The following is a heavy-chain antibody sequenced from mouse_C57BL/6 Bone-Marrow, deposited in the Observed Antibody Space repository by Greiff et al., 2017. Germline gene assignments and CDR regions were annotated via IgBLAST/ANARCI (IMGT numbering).Heavy chain of an antibody. Sequence: EVKLVESGGGLVKPGGSLKLSCAASGFTFSSYTMSWVRQTPEKRLEWVATISVGGGNTYYPDSVKGRVTISRDNDKNTLYLQMSSRRSEDTALYFCDIWIRGYKCYFWGQGTPLTVSS. D-gene: IGHD2-2*01. J-gene: IGHJ2*01. CDR3: DIWIRGYKCYF. CDR1: GFTFSSYT. V-gene: IGHV5-9*01. CDR2: ISVGGGNT.